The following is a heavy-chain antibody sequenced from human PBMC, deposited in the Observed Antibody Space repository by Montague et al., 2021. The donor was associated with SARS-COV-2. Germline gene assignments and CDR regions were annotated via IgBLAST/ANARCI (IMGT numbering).Heavy chain of an antibody. J-gene: IGHJ4*02. Sequence: SETLSLTCTVSGGSITNYYWTWIRQPPGKGLEWIGRMHFSGKTNYNPSLNSRLTMSADTSKNQFSLKLTPVTAADTALYFCARDRFDFCSWRQGTIDFWGQGTLVTVSS. CDR3: ARDRFDFCSWRQGTIDF. CDR2: MHFSGKT. CDR1: GGSITNYY. D-gene: IGHD3-10*02. V-gene: IGHV4-4*07.